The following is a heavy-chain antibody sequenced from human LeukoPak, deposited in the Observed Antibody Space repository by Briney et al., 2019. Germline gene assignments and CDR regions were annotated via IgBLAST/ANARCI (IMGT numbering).Heavy chain of an antibody. CDR3: ARAPLLVGATTYFDY. Sequence: GEPLKISCKGSGYSFTSYWISWVRQMPGKGLEWMGRIDPSDSYTNYSPSFQGHVTISADKSISTAYLQWSSLKASDTAMYYCARAPLLVGATTYFDYWGQGTLVTVSS. J-gene: IGHJ4*02. V-gene: IGHV5-10-1*01. CDR2: IDPSDSYT. CDR1: GYSFTSYW. D-gene: IGHD1-26*01.